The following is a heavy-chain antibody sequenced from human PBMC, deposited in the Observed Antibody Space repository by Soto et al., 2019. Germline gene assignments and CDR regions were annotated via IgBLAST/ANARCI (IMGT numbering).Heavy chain of an antibody. CDR3: ARLSNDFWSVNWFDP. V-gene: IGHV4-59*08. D-gene: IGHD3-3*01. CDR1: GGSISSYY. CDR2: IYYSGST. J-gene: IGHJ5*02. Sequence: PSETLSLTCTVSGGSISSYYWSWIRQPPGKGLEWIGYIYYSGSTNYNPSLKSRVTISVDTSKNQFSLKLSSVTAADTAVYYCARLSNDFWSVNWFDPWGQGTLVTVSS.